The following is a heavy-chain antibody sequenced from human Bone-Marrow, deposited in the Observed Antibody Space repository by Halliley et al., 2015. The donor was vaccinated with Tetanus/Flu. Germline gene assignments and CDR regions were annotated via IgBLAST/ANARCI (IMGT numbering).Heavy chain of an antibody. D-gene: IGHD2-8*01. Sequence: GLVKPSETLSLTCTVSGGSVSSGTFYWNWIRQSPGKGLEWLGYVYFSGSTNYNPSLKSRVTVSVDTANNQFSLSLKSVTAADTAVYYCARAYGVWPVIGYNGLDVWGQGTAVTVSS. J-gene: IGHJ6*02. CDR3: ARAYGVWPVIGYNGLDV. CDR2: VYFSGST. V-gene: IGHV4-61*01. CDR1: GGSVSSGTFY.